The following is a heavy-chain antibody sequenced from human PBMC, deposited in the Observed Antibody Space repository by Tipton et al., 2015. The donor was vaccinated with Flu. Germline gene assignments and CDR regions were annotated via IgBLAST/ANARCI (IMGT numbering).Heavy chain of an antibody. CDR3: ARIPQNWGRYFDY. CDR1: GFTLISHS. CDR2: ISSSSNYI. D-gene: IGHD7-27*01. V-gene: IGHV3-21*01. J-gene: IGHJ4*02. Sequence: SLRLSCVASGFTLISHSMSWVRQAPGKGLEWVSSISSSSNYIYYADSVKGRFTVSGDNAKNSLYLQMNSLSAEDTAVYYCARIPQNWGRYFDYWGQGTLVTVSS.